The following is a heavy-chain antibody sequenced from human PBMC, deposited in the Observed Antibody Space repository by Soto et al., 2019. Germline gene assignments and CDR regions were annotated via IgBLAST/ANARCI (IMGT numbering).Heavy chain of an antibody. D-gene: IGHD6-6*01. CDR3: ARERTFSSSFDY. J-gene: IGHJ4*02. V-gene: IGHV4-30-4*01. Sequence: QVQLQESGPGLVKPSQTLSLTCTVSGGSISSGDYYWSWIRQPPGKGLEWIGYIYYSGSTYYNPSLKRRVTISGDTSENRFSLKLSSVTAADTDVYYCARERTFSSSFDYWGQGTLVTVSS. CDR2: IYYSGST. CDR1: GGSISSGDYY.